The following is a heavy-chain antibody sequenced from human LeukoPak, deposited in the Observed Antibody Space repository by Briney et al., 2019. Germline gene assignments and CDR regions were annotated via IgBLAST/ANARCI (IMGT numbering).Heavy chain of an antibody. Sequence: GGSLRLSCAASGFTFSSYSMNWVRQAPGKGLEWVSSISGSSYYIYYADSVKGRFTISRDNAKNSLYLQMNSLRAEDTAVYYCARVIDTAMVTLGYFDYWGQGTLVIVSS. CDR3: ARVIDTAMVTLGYFDY. CDR2: ISGSSYYI. CDR1: GFTFSSYS. D-gene: IGHD5-18*01. V-gene: IGHV3-21*01. J-gene: IGHJ4*02.